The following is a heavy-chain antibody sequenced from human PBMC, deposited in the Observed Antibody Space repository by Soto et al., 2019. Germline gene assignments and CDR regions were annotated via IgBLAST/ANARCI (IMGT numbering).Heavy chain of an antibody. Sequence: SETLSLTCAVYGGSFSGYYWSWIRQPPGKGLEWIGEINHSGSTNYNPSLKSRVTISVDTSKNQFSLKLSSVTAADTAVYYCARHTGYGLYYFDYWGQGTLVTVSS. D-gene: IGHD5-18*01. J-gene: IGHJ4*02. CDR2: INHSGST. CDR3: ARHTGYGLYYFDY. CDR1: GGSFSGYY. V-gene: IGHV4-34*01.